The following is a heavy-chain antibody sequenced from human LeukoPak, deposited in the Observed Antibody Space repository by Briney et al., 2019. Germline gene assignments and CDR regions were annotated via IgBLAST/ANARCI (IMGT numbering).Heavy chain of an antibody. CDR3: ARGRLGEYFDY. J-gene: IGHJ4*02. D-gene: IGHD3-16*01. V-gene: IGHV3-48*01. Sequence: PGGSLRLSCAASGFTFSSYWMSWVRQAPGKGLEWLSYISSSGGTIYYADSLKGRFTISRDNAKNSLYLQMNSLRAEDTAVYYCARGRLGEYFDYWGQGTLVTVSS. CDR1: GFTFSSYW. CDR2: ISSSGGTI.